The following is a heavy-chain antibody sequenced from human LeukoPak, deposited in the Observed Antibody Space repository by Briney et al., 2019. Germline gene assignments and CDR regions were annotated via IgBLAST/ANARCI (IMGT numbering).Heavy chain of an antibody. D-gene: IGHD3-3*01. J-gene: IGHJ4*02. CDR2: ISGSGGNT. Sequence: PGGSLRLSCAASGFTFSSYAMSWVRQAPGKGLEWVSSISGSGGNTISADSVKGRFTISRDNSKNTLSLQMNSLRAEDTAVYYCAKHHYDFWSSYFGEYWGQGTLVTVSS. CDR3: AKHHYDFWSSYFGEY. CDR1: GFTFSSYA. V-gene: IGHV3-23*01.